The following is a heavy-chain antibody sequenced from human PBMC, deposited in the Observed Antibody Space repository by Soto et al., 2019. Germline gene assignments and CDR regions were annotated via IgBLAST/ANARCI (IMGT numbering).Heavy chain of an antibody. CDR3: ARRRKGIAAAGTYGMDV. V-gene: IGHV5-10-1*01. D-gene: IGHD6-13*01. CDR2: IDPSDSYT. Sequence: PRGSLKISCKGSGYSFTSYWISWVRQMPGKGLEWMGRIDPSDSYTNYSPSFQGHVTISADKSISTAYLQWSSLKASDTAMYYCARRRKGIAAAGTYGMDVWGQGTTVTVSS. CDR1: GYSFTSYW. J-gene: IGHJ6*02.